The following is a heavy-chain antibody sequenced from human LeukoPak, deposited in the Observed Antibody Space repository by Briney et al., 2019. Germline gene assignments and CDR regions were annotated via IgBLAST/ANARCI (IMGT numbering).Heavy chain of an antibody. J-gene: IGHJ4*02. CDR3: ARNERFLEGYDY. CDR1: GGSISSYY. CDR2: IYYSGST. V-gene: IGHV4-59*01. D-gene: IGHD3-3*01. Sequence: SETLSLTCTVSGGSISSYYWSWIRQPPGKGLEWIGYIYYSGSTNYNPSLKSRVTISVDTSKNQFSLKLSSVTAADTAVYYCARNERFLEGYDYWGQGTLVTVSS.